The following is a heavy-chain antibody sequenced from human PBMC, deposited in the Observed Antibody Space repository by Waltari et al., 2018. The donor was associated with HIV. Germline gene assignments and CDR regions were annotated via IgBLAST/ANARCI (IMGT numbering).Heavy chain of an antibody. CDR2: MGTTPTAR. CDR1: GFSLSSYS. J-gene: IGHJ2*01. CDR3: ARGLSYFDGKPLPWYLDL. Sequence: SGGGSIQPGGSLRLSCVASGFSLSSYSVTWLRQTPGKPLEWVSYMGTTPTARYYEDSVRDRFTVFADKTKQSVYLQISNLQDEDSAVYYCARGLSYFDGKPLPWYLDLWGRGSRVTVAS. D-gene: IGHD3-9*01. V-gene: IGHV3-48*02.